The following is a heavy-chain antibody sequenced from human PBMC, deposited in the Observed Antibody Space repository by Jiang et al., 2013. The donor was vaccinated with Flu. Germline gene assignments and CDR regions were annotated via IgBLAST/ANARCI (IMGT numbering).Heavy chain of an antibody. CDR3: ARPRREEMATMDAFDI. CDR1: GGTFSSYA. J-gene: IGHJ3*02. D-gene: IGHD5-24*01. CDR2: IIPILGIA. Sequence: SGAEVKKPGSSVKVSCKASGGTFSSYAISWVRQAPGQGLEWMGRIIPILGIANYAQKFQGRVTITADKSTSTAYMELSSLRSEDTAVYYCARPRREEMATMDAFDIWGQGTMVTVSS. V-gene: IGHV1-69*04.